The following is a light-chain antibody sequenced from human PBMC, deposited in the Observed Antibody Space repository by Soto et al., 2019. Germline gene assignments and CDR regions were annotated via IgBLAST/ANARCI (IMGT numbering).Light chain of an antibody. CDR3: QQYYSYPPT. CDR2: AAS. Sequence: DIQMTQSPSTLSASVGDRVTITCLASQSISSWLAWYQQKPGKAPNLLIYAASTLQSGVPSRFSGSGSGTDFTLTISCLQSEDFATYYCQQYYSYPPTFGQGTKVDIK. V-gene: IGKV1-5*01. J-gene: IGKJ1*01. CDR1: QSISSW.